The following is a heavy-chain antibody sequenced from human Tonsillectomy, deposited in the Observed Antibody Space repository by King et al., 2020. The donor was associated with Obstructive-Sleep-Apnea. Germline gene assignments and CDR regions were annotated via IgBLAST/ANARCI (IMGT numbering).Heavy chain of an antibody. J-gene: IGHJ4*02. Sequence: QLVESGGGLVKPGGSLRLSCAASGFTFSDYYMSWIRQAPGKGLEWVSYISSSGSTIYYADSVKGRFTISRDNAKNSLSLQINSLRAEVTAVYYCARHRGSLPTRYFDYWGQGTLVTVSS. CDR2: ISSSGSTI. V-gene: IGHV3-11*01. CDR3: ARHRGSLPTRYFDY. CDR1: GFTFSDYY. D-gene: IGHD1-26*01.